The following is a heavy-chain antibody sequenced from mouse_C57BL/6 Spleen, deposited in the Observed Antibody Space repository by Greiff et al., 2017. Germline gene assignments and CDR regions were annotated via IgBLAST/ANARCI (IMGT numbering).Heavy chain of an antibody. CDR2: IYPGDGDT. CDR1: GYAFSSSW. CDR3: ARGGELDY. Sequence: VQLQQSGPELVKPGASVKISCKASGYAFSSSWMNWVKQRPGKGLEWIGRIYPGDGDTNYNGKFKGKATLTADKSSSTAYMQLSSLTSEDSAVYFCARGGELDYWGQGTTLTVSS. V-gene: IGHV1-82*01. J-gene: IGHJ2*01.